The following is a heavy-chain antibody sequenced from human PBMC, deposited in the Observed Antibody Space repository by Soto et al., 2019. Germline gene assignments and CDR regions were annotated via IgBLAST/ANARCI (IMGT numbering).Heavy chain of an antibody. J-gene: IGHJ4*02. CDR2: INTYNGNT. CDR1: GYTFSNYG. CDR3: AKDRQAGF. V-gene: IGHV1-18*01. Sequence: QVQLVQSGAEVKKPGASVKVSFKASGYTFSNYGISWVRQAPGQGLEWMGWINTYNGNTNYAQNLQGRVTMTTDTSTSTAYMELRSLTSDDTAVYYCAKDRQAGFWGQGTLVTVSS. D-gene: IGHD6-6*01.